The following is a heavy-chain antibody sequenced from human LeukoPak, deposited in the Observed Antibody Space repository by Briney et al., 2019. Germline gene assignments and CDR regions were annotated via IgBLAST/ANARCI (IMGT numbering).Heavy chain of an antibody. CDR1: GYIFTGYY. Sequence: ASVKVSCKASGYIFTGYYMHWVRQAPGQGLEWMGWINPNSGGTNYAQKFQGRVTMTRDTSISTAYMELSRLRSDDTAVYYCAKAEAMVTRGSFDYWGQGTLVTVSS. V-gene: IGHV1-2*02. CDR2: INPNSGGT. D-gene: IGHD5-18*01. CDR3: AKAEAMVTRGSFDY. J-gene: IGHJ4*02.